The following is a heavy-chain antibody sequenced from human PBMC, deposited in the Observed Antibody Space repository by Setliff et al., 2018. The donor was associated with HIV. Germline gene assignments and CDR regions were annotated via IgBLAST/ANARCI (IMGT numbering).Heavy chain of an antibody. CDR2: INSDGSST. D-gene: IGHD2-15*01. V-gene: IGHV3-74*03. J-gene: IGHJ4*02. CDR1: GFTFSDHY. CDR3: ARARGGNSEWSY. Sequence: PGGSLRLSCAASGFTFSDHYMDWVRQAPGKGLVWVSRINSDGSSTTYADFVKGRFTISRDNAKNTLYLQMNSLRAEDTAVYSCARARGGNSEWSYWGQGTLVTVSS.